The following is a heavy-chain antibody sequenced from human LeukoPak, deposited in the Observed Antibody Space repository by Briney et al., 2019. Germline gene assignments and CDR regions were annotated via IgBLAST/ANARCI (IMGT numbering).Heavy chain of an antibody. Sequence: ASVKDSCKASGYTFTSYGISWVRQAPGQGLEWMGWISAYNGNTNYAQKLQGRVTMTTDTSTSTAYMELRSLRSEDTAVYYCASLARVSEDVWGKGTTVTVSS. CDR1: GYTFTSYG. V-gene: IGHV1-18*01. CDR3: ASLARVSEDV. J-gene: IGHJ6*04. D-gene: IGHD3-16*01. CDR2: ISAYNGNT.